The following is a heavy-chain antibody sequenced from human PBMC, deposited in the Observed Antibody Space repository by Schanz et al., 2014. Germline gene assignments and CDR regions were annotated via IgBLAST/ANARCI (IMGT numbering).Heavy chain of an antibody. D-gene: IGHD3-10*01. J-gene: IGHJ4*02. CDR2: ISHVGST. CDR3: ARARRITSFRGIVFGY. Sequence: QVQLQQWGAGLLKPSETLSLTCAVSGGSFRGYFWTWIRQPPGKGLEWIGEISHVGSTNYNSSLQGRLTLSVAASQNQSSLKMTSVTAADTAVYFCARARRITSFRGIVFGYWGQGSLVTVSS. CDR1: GGSFRGYF. V-gene: IGHV4-34*02.